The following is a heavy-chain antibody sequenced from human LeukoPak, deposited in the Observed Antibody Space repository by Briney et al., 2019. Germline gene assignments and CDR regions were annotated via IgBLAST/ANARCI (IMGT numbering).Heavy chain of an antibody. CDR2: IYYSGST. CDR1: GGSISSGDYY. Sequence: SETLSLTCTVSGGSISSGDYYWSWIRQPPGKGLEWIGYIYYSGSTYYNPSLKSRVTISVDTSKNQFSLKLSSVTAADTAVYYCARATDDYGDYRFDPWGQGTLVTVSS. D-gene: IGHD4-17*01. CDR3: ARATDDYGDYRFDP. J-gene: IGHJ5*02. V-gene: IGHV4-30-4*01.